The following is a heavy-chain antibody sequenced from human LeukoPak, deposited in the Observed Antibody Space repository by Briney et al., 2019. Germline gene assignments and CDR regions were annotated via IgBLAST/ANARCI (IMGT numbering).Heavy chain of an antibody. CDR1: GFTFSSYS. CDR3: ARGSSGWGFFDY. J-gene: IGHJ4*02. D-gene: IGHD6-19*01. CDR2: ISSSSSYI. Sequence: GGSLRLSCAASGFTFSSYSMNWVRQAPGKGLEWVSSISSSSSYIYYADSVKGRFTISRDNAKNSLYLQMNSLRAEDTAVYYCARGSSGWGFFDYWGQGTLVTVSS. V-gene: IGHV3-21*01.